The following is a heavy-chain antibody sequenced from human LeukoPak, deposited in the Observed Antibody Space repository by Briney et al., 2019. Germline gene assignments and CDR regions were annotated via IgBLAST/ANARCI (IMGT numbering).Heavy chain of an antibody. CDR2: ISAYNGNT. J-gene: IGHJ5*02. Sequence: ASVKVSCKASGHTFTSYGITWVRQAPGQGLEWMGWISAYNGNTNYAQKFQGRVTMTTDTSTSTAYMELRSLRSDDTAVYYCARILMVRGVTAWFDPWGQGTLVTVSS. CDR1: GHTFTSYG. V-gene: IGHV1-18*01. D-gene: IGHD3-10*01. CDR3: ARILMVRGVTAWFDP.